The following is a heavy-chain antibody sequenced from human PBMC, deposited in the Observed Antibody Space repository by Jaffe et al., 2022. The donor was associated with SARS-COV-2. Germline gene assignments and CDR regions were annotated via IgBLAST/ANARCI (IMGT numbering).Heavy chain of an antibody. CDR3: ARIRYSLPDY. CDR1: GFSLSNSRMG. J-gene: IGHJ4*02. Sequence: QVTLKESGPVLVKPTETLTLTCTVSGFSLSNSRMGVSWIRQPPGKALEWLAHISSNDEKSYITSLKSRLTISKDTSKSQVVLTMTNMDPVDTATYFCARIRYSLPDYWGQGTLVTVSS. CDR2: ISSNDEK. D-gene: IGHD2-21*01. V-gene: IGHV2-26*01.